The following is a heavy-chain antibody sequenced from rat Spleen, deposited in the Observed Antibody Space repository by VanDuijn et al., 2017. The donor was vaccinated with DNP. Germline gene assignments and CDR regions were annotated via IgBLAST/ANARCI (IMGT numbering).Heavy chain of an antibody. J-gene: IGHJ2*01. V-gene: IGHV5-27*01. CDR1: GFTFSNYG. CDR2: ISTSGGST. Sequence: EVQLVESGGGLVQPGRSLKLSCAASGFTFSNYGMAWVRQAPKKGLEWVATISTSGGSTYYRDSVKGRFTISRDNAKSTLYLQMDSLRSEDTATYYCTTGGSYYFDYWGQGVMVTVSS. CDR3: TTGGSYYFDY.